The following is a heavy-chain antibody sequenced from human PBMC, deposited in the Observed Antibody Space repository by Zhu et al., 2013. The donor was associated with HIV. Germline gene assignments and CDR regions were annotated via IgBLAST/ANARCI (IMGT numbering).Heavy chain of an antibody. CDR3: ARITFGGVTSWYYYYMDV. J-gene: IGHJ6*03. V-gene: IGHV4-34*01. CDR1: GGSFSGYY. CDR2: INHSGST. Sequence: QVQLQQWGAGLLKPSETLSLTCAVYGGSFSGYYWSWIRQPPGKGLEWIGEINHSGSTNYNPSLKSRVTISVDTSKNQFSLKLSSVTAADTAVYYCARITFGGVTSWYYYYMDVWGKGTTGHRLL. D-gene: IGHD3-16*01.